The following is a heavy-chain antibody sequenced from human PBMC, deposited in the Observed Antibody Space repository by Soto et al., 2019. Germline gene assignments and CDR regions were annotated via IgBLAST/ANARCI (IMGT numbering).Heavy chain of an antibody. V-gene: IGHV1-69*01. CDR3: ARGPYGSGTAPLYGMDV. CDR1: GGTFSNYA. Sequence: QVQLVQSGAEVKKPGSSVKVSCKASGGTFSNYAISWARQAPGQGLEWMGGIIPFLGTPNYAQRFQGRVTITADEGTSTAYMELSSLRSEDTAVYYCARGPYGSGTAPLYGMDVWGQGTTVTVSS. J-gene: IGHJ6*02. D-gene: IGHD3-10*01. CDR2: IIPFLGTP.